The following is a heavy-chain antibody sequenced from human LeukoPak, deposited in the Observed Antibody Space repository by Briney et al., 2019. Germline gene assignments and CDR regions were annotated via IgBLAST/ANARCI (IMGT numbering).Heavy chain of an antibody. Sequence: GSLRLSCVASGFTISSDYMSWVRQATGKGLEWVSLIYSGGSTYYADSVRGRFTISRDDSKNTLYLQMNNLRPEDTAVYYCARDVPAPHWGQGTRVTVSS. CDR2: IYSGGST. V-gene: IGHV3-66*02. CDR3: ARDVPAPH. CDR1: GFTISSDY. D-gene: IGHD2-2*01. J-gene: IGHJ4*02.